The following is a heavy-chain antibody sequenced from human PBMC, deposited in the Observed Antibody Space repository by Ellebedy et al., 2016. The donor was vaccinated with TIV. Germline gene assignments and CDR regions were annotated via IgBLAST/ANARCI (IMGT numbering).Heavy chain of an antibody. V-gene: IGHV3-21*01. Sequence: GESLKISCAGSGFTFSTYDMNWVRQAPGKGLEWVSFIRSSDRYIYYADSRKGRFTVSRDNAERALFLQMTSLRVEETGVYYCARGGLGYFDLWGRGTLVTVSS. CDR2: IRSSDRYI. CDR3: ARGGLGYFDL. CDR1: GFTFSTYD. D-gene: IGHD1-26*01. J-gene: IGHJ2*01.